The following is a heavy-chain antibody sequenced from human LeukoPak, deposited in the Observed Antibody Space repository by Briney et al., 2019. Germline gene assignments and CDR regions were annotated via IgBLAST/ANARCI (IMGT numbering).Heavy chain of an antibody. Sequence: SETLSLTCTVSGGSISSYYWSWIRQPAGKGLKWIGRIYTSGSTNYNPSLKSRVTISVDKSKNQFSLKLSSVTAADTAVYYCARGAPGHYDFWSGYSYFDYWGQGTLVTVSS. CDR1: GGSISSYY. D-gene: IGHD3-3*01. J-gene: IGHJ4*02. CDR3: ARGAPGHYDFWSGYSYFDY. V-gene: IGHV4-4*07. CDR2: IYTSGST.